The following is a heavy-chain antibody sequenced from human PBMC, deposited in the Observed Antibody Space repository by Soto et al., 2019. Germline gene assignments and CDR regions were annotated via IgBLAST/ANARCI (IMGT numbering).Heavy chain of an antibody. CDR3: ARDNYGDTYYFDY. Sequence: SETLSLTCTVSGGSINSYYWSWIRQPPGKGLEWIGYIYYSGSTNYNPSLKSRVTISVDTSKNQFSLKLSSVTAADTAVYYCARDNYGDTYYFDYWGQGTLVTVSA. CDR2: IYYSGST. CDR1: GGSINSYY. J-gene: IGHJ4*02. D-gene: IGHD4-17*01. V-gene: IGHV4-59*12.